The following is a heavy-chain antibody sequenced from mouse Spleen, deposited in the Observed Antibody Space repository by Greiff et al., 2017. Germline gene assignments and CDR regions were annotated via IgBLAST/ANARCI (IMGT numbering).Heavy chain of an antibody. Sequence: DVKLVESGPGLVKPSQTVFLTCTVTGISITTGNYRWSWIRQFPGNKLEWIGYIYYSGTITYNPSLTSRTTITRDTPKNQFFLEMNSLTAEDTATYYCARSSYYYGSSSFDYWGQGTTLTVSS. CDR2: IYYSGTI. V-gene: IGHV3-5*01. CDR1: GISITTGNYR. J-gene: IGHJ2*01. CDR3: ARSSYYYGSSSFDY. D-gene: IGHD1-1*01.